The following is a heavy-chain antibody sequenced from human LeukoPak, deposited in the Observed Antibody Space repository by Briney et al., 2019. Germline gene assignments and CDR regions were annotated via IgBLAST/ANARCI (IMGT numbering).Heavy chain of an antibody. CDR1: GFTFSSYS. D-gene: IGHD3-22*01. J-gene: IGHJ4*02. V-gene: IGHV3-48*01. CDR2: ISSSSSTI. CDR3: AGYYETMDY. Sequence: GGSLRLSCAASGFTFSSYSMNWVRQAPGKGLEWVSYISSSSSTIYYADSVKGRFTISRDNAKNSLYLQMNSLRAEDTAVYYCAGYYETMDYWGQGTLVTVSS.